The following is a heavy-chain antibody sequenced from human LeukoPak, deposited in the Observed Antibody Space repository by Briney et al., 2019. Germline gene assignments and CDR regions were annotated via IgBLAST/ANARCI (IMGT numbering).Heavy chain of an antibody. CDR3: ARGVGLYSDFWSGYYAFDY. Sequence: SETLSLTCAVYGGSFSGYYGSWIRQPPGKGLEWIGEINHSGSTNYNPSLKSRVTISVDTSKNQFSLKLSSVTAADTAVYYCARGVGLYSDFWSGYYAFDYWGQGTLVTVSS. V-gene: IGHV4-34*01. J-gene: IGHJ4*02. CDR2: INHSGST. D-gene: IGHD3-3*01. CDR1: GGSFSGYY.